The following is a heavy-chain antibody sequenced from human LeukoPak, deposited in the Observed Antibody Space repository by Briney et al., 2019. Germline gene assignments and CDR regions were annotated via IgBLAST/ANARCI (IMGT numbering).Heavy chain of an antibody. D-gene: IGHD3-22*01. CDR2: IYTTGST. CDR1: GGSISSYY. CDR3: AREDSGYDYSPFYY. V-gene: IGHV4-4*07. Sequence: SETLSLTCTVSGGSISSYYWTWIRQPAGKGLEWIGRIYTTGSTNYNPSLNSRVTMSVDTSKNQFSLKLFSVTAADTAVYYCAREDSGYDYSPFYYWGQGILVAVSS. J-gene: IGHJ4*02.